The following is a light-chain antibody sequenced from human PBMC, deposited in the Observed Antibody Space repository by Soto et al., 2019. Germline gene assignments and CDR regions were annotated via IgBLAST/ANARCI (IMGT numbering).Light chain of an antibody. CDR2: DAF. CDR1: QNVKTR. J-gene: IGKJ4*01. Sequence: EQVMTQSPATLSVSPGERATLSCRASQNVKTRVAWYQQKPGQAPRLLIYDAFTRATGIPARFSGSASGTDFTLTISSLQSEDFAVYYCQQYDEWPLTFGGGTKVEIK. CDR3: QQYDEWPLT. V-gene: IGKV3-15*01.